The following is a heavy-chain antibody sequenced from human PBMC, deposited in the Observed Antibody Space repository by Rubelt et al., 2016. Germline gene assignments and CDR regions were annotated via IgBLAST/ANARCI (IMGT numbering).Heavy chain of an antibody. J-gene: IGHJ1*01. D-gene: IGHD2-15*01. CDR3: TERIVS. CDR2: INPDGREK. Sequence: EVQLLESGGGLVQPGGSLRLSCAASGFTFSNHWMDWVRQAPGKGLEWVANINPDGREKYYVDSVKGRFTISRDNGRNSLYLQMDSLRAEDTAVYYCTERIVSWGQGTQVTVSS. CDR1: GFTFSNHW. V-gene: IGHV3-7*02.